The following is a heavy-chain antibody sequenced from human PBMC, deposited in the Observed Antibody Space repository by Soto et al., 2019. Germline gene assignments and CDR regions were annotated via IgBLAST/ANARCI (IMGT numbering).Heavy chain of an antibody. D-gene: IGHD3-10*01. CDR3: GKDVSSGGRYFDS. CDR1: GFTFSSYG. V-gene: IGHV3-30*18. J-gene: IGHJ4*02. Sequence: QVQLVESGGGVVQPGRSLRLSCAASGFTFSSYGMHWVRQSPGKGLEWVAFILYDGKNYYYGDSVKGRFTISRDNSKNTLYLQMNSLRPDDTALYYCGKDVSSGGRYFDSWGQGIPVTVSS. CDR2: ILYDGKNY.